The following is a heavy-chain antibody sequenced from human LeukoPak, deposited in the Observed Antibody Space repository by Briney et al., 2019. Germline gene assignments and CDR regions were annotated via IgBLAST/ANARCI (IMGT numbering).Heavy chain of an antibody. J-gene: IGHJ3*02. CDR3: ARDRGYCSNYPGGDAFDI. CDR1: GFTFDDYG. D-gene: IGHD4-11*01. Sequence: GGSLRLSCAASGFTFDDYGMSWVRQAPGKGLEWVSGINWNGGSTGYADSVKGRFTISRDNAKDSLYLQMNSLRAEDTALYYCARDRGYCSNYPGGDAFDIWGQGTMVTVSS. V-gene: IGHV3-20*04. CDR2: INWNGGST.